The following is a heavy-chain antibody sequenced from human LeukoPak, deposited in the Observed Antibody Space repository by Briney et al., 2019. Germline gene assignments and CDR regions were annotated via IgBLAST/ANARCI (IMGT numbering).Heavy chain of an antibody. CDR3: ARGSPTKIYD. CDR2: MSPSGTT. D-gene: IGHD3-22*01. V-gene: IGHV4-61*01. Sequence: SETLSLTCTVSGDSFSSGNYYLSWIRQPPGKGLDWITYMSPSGTTKYNPSLKSRVTTSVDTSRTQFSLRLSSVTAADTAVYYCARGSPTKIYDWGQGTLVTVSS. CDR1: GDSFSSGNYY. J-gene: IGHJ4*02.